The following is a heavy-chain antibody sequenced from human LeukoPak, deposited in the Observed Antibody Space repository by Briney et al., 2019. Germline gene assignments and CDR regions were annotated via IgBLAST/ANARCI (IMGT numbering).Heavy chain of an antibody. J-gene: IGHJ4*02. CDR2: IYPDDSES. CDR1: GYSFTSYW. CDR3: ARSRDSSGYYYLI. D-gene: IGHD3-22*01. V-gene: IGHV5-51*01. Sequence: GESLKISCKGSGYSFTSYWIGWVRQMPGKGLEWVGIIYPDDSESKYSPSFQGQVTISADKSISTAYLQWSSLKASDTAMYYCARSRDSSGYYYLIWGQGTLVTVSS.